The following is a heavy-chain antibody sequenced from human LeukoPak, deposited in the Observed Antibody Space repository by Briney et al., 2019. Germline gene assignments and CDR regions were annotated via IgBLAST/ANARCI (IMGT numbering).Heavy chain of an antibody. CDR3: ARDNKGERLGNDY. Sequence: PGGSLRLSCAASGFTFSSYGMHWVRQAPGKGLEWVAFIRYDGSNKYYADSVKGRFTISRDNSKNTLYLQMNSLRAEDTAVYYCARDNKGERLGNDYWGQGTLVTVSS. J-gene: IGHJ4*02. D-gene: IGHD3-3*01. CDR1: GFTFSSYG. V-gene: IGHV3-30*02. CDR2: IRYDGSNK.